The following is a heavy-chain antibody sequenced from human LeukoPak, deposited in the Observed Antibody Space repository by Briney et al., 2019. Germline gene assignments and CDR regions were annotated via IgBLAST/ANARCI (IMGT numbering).Heavy chain of an antibody. D-gene: IGHD5-12*01. CDR3: TTDRGIVATIYYYYGMDV. CDR2: IKSKTDGGTT. V-gene: IGHV3-15*01. CDR1: GFTFSNAW. J-gene: IGHJ6*02. Sequence: GGSLRLSCAASGFTFSNAWMSWVRQAPGKGLEWVGRIKSKTDGGTTDYAAPVKGRFTISRDDSKNTLYLQMNSLKTEDTAVYYCTTDRGIVATIYYYYGMDVWGQGTTVTVSS.